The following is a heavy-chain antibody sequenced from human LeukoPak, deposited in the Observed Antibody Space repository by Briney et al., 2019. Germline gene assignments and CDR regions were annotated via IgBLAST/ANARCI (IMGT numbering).Heavy chain of an antibody. CDR1: GASISSSSYY. V-gene: IGHV4-39*01. CDR2: THYSGTT. CDR3: ASYSSRGEFDF. J-gene: IGHJ4*02. Sequence: SETLSLICTVSGASISSSSYYWGWIRQPPGQGLEWIGSTHYSGTTYYNPSLKSRVTISVDTSQNQFSLKVKSVIAADTAVYYCASYSSRGEFDFWGQGTLVTVSS. D-gene: IGHD6-13*01.